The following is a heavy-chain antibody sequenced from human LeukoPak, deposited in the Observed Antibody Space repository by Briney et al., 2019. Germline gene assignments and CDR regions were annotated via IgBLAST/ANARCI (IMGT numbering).Heavy chain of an antibody. J-gene: IGHJ4*02. CDR2: ISSSSSYI. D-gene: IGHD3-10*01. Sequence: GGSLRLSCAASGFTFSSYSMTWVRQAPGKGLEWVSSISSSSSYIYYADSVKGRFTISRDNSKNPLYLQMNSLRAEDTAVYYCAKNMVRGVIMSSSFDYWGQGTLVTVSS. CDR1: GFTFSSYS. CDR3: AKNMVRGVIMSSSFDY. V-gene: IGHV3-21*04.